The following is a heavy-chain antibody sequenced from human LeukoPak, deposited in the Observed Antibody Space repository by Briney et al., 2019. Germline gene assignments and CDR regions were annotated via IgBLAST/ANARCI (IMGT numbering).Heavy chain of an antibody. J-gene: IGHJ5*02. Sequence: GGSLRLSCAASGFTFDDYAMHWARQAPGKGLEWVSGISWNSGSIGYADSVKGRFTISRDNAKNSLYLQMNSLRAEDTALYYCAKDRYYDFWSGSNWFDPWGQGTLVTVSS. CDR2: ISWNSGSI. CDR3: AKDRYYDFWSGSNWFDP. D-gene: IGHD3-3*01. CDR1: GFTFDDYA. V-gene: IGHV3-9*01.